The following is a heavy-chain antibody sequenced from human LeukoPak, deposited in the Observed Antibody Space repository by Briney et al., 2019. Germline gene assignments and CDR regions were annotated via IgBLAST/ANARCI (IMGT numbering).Heavy chain of an antibody. D-gene: IGHD3-16*01. J-gene: IGHJ4*02. Sequence: ASVKVSCKVSGYTLTELSMHWVRQAPRKGLEWMGGFDPEDGETIYAQKFQGRVTMTEDTSTDTAYMELSSLRSEDTAVYYCARGGLTGYYFDYWGQGTLVTVSS. CDR2: FDPEDGET. V-gene: IGHV1-24*01. CDR1: GYTLTELS. CDR3: ARGGLTGYYFDY.